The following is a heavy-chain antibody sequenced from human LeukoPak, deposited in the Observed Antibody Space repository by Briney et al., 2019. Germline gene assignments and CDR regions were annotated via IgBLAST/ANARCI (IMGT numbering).Heavy chain of an antibody. D-gene: IGHD1-26*01. CDR1: GFTFSSYA. Sequence: PGRSLRLSCAASGFTFSSYAMHWVRQAPGKGLEWVAVISYDGSNKYYADSVKGRFTISRDNSKNTLYLQMNSLRAEDTAVYYCAREKWELPYFDYLGQGTLVTVSS. CDR3: AREKWELPYFDY. J-gene: IGHJ4*02. V-gene: IGHV3-30-3*01. CDR2: ISYDGSNK.